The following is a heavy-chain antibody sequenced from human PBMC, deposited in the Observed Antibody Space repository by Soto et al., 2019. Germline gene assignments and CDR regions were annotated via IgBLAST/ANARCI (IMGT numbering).Heavy chain of an antibody. Sequence: QVQLVHSGAEEMKPGASVKVSCKASGYTLTRYSIHWVRQAPGQRLEWMGWINAGNGNTKFSQKFQGRVTTTRDTTASTAYIELRGLRSEDTAVYFCAVLGTYYFDNSDNYFDFWGQGTLVTVSS. CDR1: GYTLTRYS. D-gene: IGHD3-22*01. V-gene: IGHV1-3*05. CDR2: INAGNGNT. J-gene: IGHJ4*02. CDR3: AVLGTYYFDNSDNYFDF.